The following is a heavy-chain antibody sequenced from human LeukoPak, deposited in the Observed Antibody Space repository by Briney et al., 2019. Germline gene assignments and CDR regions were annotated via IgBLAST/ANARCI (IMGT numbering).Heavy chain of an antibody. CDR3: ARHYYGSYNWFDP. CDR1: GGSISSSSYY. J-gene: IGHJ5*02. D-gene: IGHD3-10*01. CDR2: IYDSGST. V-gene: IGHV4-39*01. Sequence: SETLSLTCTVSGGSISSSSYYWGWIRQPPGKGLEWIGSIYDSGSTYYNPSLKSRVTISVDTSKNQFSLKLSSVTAADTAVYYCARHYYGSYNWFDPWGQGTLVTVSS.